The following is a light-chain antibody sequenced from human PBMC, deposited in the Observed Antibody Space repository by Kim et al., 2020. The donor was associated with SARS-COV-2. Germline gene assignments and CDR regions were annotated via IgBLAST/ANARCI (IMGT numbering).Light chain of an antibody. CDR1: QSVSSSY. Sequence: EIVLTQSPGTLSLSPGERATLSCRASQSVSSSYLVWYQQKPGQAPRLLIYGVSSRATGIPDRFSGSGSGTDFTLTISRLEPEDFAVYYCQQYGSSPAYSFGQGTNLEI. CDR3: QQYGSSPAYS. J-gene: IGKJ2*03. CDR2: GVS. V-gene: IGKV3-20*01.